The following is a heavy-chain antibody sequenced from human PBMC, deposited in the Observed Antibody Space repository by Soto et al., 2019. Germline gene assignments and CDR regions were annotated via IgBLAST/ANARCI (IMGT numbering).Heavy chain of an antibody. Sequence: GGSLRLSCAASGFTFSSYGMHWVRQAPGKGLEWVAVIWYDGSNKYYADSVKGRFTISRDNSKNTLYLQMNSLRAEDTDVYYCARDSTVVTPSSIGYWGQGTLVTVSS. CDR1: GFTFSSYG. J-gene: IGHJ4*02. CDR2: IWYDGSNK. V-gene: IGHV3-33*01. CDR3: ARDSTVVTPSSIGY. D-gene: IGHD2-15*01.